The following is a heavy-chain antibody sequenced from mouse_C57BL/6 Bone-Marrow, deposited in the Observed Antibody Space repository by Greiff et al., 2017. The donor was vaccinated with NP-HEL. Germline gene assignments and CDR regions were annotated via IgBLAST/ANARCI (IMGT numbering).Heavy chain of an antibody. D-gene: IGHD1-1*01. CDR3: ARWATTVVDWYFDV. CDR2: ISYSGST. V-gene: IGHV3-8*01. Sequence: EVQLVESGPGLAKPSQTLSLTCSVTGYSITSDYWNWIRKFPGNKLEYMGYISYSGSTYYNPSLNSRISITRDTSKTQYYLQLNTVTTEDTATYYCARWATTVVDWYFDVWGTGTTVTVSS. J-gene: IGHJ1*03. CDR1: GYSITSDY.